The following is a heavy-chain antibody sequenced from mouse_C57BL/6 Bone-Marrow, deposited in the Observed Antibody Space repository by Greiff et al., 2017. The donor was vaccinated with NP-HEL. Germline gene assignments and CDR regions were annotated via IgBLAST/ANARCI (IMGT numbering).Heavy chain of an antibody. D-gene: IGHD1-1*01. CDR1: GFTFSSYG. V-gene: IGHV5-6*01. J-gene: IGHJ1*03. CDR2: ISSGGSYT. CDR3: ARQWVVARYFDV. Sequence: EVKLVESGGDLVKPGGSLKLSCAASGFTFSSYGMSWVRQTPDKRLEWVATISSGGSYTYYPDSVKGRFTISRDNAKNTLYLQMSSLKSEDTAVYYCARQWVVARYFDVWGTGTTVTVSS.